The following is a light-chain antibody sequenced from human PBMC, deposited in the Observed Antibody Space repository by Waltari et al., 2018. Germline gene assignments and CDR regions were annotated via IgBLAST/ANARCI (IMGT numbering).Light chain of an antibody. CDR2: DVS. Sequence: QSALTQPASVSGSPGQSITISCTGTSSDVRAYNSVSWYQQHPGKAPKLMIYDVSNRPSGVSNRFSGSKSGNTASLTISGLQAEDEADYYCSSYTSSSTVVFGGGTKLTVL. J-gene: IGLJ2*01. CDR3: SSYTSSSTVV. V-gene: IGLV2-14*03. CDR1: SSDVRAYNS.